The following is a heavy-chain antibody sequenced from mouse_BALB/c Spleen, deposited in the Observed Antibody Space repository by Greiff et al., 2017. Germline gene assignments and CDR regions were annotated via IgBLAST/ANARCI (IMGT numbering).Heavy chain of an antibody. CDR2: ISYSGST. V-gene: IGHV3-2*02. CDR3: ARRVPHWYFDV. J-gene: IGHJ1*01. Sequence: VQLKESGPGLVKPSQSLSLTCPVTGYPITSDYAWNWIRQFPGNKLEWMGYISYSGSTSYNPSLKSRISITRDTSKNQFFLQLNSVTTEDTATYYCARRVPHWYFDVWGAGTTVTVSS. D-gene: IGHD2-14*01. CDR1: GYPITSDYA.